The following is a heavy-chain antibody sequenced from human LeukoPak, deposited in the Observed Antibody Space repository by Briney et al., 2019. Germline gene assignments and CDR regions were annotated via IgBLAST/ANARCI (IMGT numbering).Heavy chain of an antibody. CDR2: INYSGST. CDR1: GGSLSGYS. CDR3: ASPPSPYYYGSGSFDY. Sequence: SETLSLTCAVYGGSLSGYSWSWIRQPPGKGLEWIGEINYSGSTNYNPSLKSRVTISVDTSKNQFSLKMSSVTAADTAVYYCASPPSPYYYGSGSFDYWGQGTLVTVSS. D-gene: IGHD3-10*01. V-gene: IGHV4-34*01. J-gene: IGHJ4*02.